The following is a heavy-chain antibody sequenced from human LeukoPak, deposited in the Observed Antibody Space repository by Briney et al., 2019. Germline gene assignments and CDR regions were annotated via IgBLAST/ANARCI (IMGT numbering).Heavy chain of an antibody. Sequence: GASVKVSCKASGYTFTSYDINWVRQATGQGLEWMGWMNPNSGNTGYAQKFQGRVTMTRNTSISTAYMELSSLRSEDTAVYYCARLVAAPPPYGYYYYYYMDVWGKGTTVTVSS. V-gene: IGHV1-8*01. J-gene: IGHJ6*03. CDR1: GYTFTSYD. CDR2: MNPNSGNT. D-gene: IGHD2-15*01. CDR3: ARLVAAPPPYGYYYYYYMDV.